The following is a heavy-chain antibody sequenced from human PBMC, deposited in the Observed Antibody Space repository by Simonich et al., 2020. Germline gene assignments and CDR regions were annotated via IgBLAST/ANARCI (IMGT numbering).Heavy chain of an antibody. CDR1: GYTFTGYF. J-gene: IGHJ3*02. CDR2: INPNSGGT. V-gene: IGHV1-2*02. CDR3: ARNGLVGILKAFDI. Sequence: QVQLVKSGAEVKKPGASVKVSCKASGYTFTGYFMHWVRQAPGQRLEGLEWINPNSGGTHYAQKFQGRVTMTRDTSISSAYMELSRLRSDDTAVYYCARNGLVGILKAFDIWGQGTMVTVSS. D-gene: IGHD2-21*01.